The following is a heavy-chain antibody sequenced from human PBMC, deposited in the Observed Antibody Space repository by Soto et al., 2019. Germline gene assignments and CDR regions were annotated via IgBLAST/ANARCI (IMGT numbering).Heavy chain of an antibody. CDR3: ARPYCGLDCFSDSYNVMDA. D-gene: IGHD2-21*02. V-gene: IGHV1-46*01. J-gene: IGHJ6*02. CDR1: GYTFTSDY. Sequence: ASVTVSCKASGYTFTSDYVHWVRQAPGQGLEVMAIIILCAGSTSYAQKSQGSVTMTRDESTRTVYMELGSLTSEDKAVYYCARPYCGLDCFSDSYNVMDAWGQGTTVTVSS. CDR2: IILCAGST.